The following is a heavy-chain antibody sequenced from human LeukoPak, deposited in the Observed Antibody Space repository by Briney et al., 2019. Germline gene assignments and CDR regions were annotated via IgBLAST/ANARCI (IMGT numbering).Heavy chain of an antibody. CDR1: GYTLTELS. CDR2: FDPEDGET. CDR3: ATQRLGIAAADFDY. J-gene: IGHJ4*02. Sequence: ASVKVSCKVSGYTLTELSMHWVRQAPGKGLEWMGGFDPEDGETIYAQKFQGRVTMTEDTSTDTAYVELSSLRSEDTAVYYCATQRLGIAAADFDYWGQGTLVTVSS. D-gene: IGHD6-13*01. V-gene: IGHV1-24*01.